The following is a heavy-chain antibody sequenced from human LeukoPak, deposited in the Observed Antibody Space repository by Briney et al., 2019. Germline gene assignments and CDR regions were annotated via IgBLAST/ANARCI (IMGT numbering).Heavy chain of an antibody. D-gene: IGHD2-15*01. CDR1: GGFINSYY. J-gene: IGHJ6*03. Sequence: SQTLXLTCTVSGGFINSYYWXXXXXPPGKXLXXXXXXXXXXXTXXNPSLXXRVTISVXXSKNQFSLQLSSVTASDTAVYYCAXXXXXYCSGDSCYSTLHYYYYMDVWGKGTTVTVSS. CDR2: XXXXXXT. CDR3: AXXXXXYCSGDSCYSTLHYYYYMDV. V-gene: IGHV4-59*01.